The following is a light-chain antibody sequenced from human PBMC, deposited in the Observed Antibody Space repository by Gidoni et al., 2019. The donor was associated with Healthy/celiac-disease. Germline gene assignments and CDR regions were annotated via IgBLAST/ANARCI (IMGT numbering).Light chain of an antibody. CDR2: GKN. V-gene: IGLV3-19*01. CDR3: NSRDSSGNHLL. CDR1: SLRSYY. Sequence: SSELTQDPAVSVALGQTVRITCQGDSLRSYYASWYQQKPGQAPVLVIYGKNNRPSGIPDRFSGSRSGNTASLTITGAQAEDEADYYCNSRDSSGNHLLFGGGTKLTVL. J-gene: IGLJ2*01.